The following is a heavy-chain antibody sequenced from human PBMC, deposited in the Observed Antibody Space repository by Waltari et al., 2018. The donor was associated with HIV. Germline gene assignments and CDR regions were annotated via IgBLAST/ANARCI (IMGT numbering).Heavy chain of an antibody. D-gene: IGHD1-7*01. CDR3: ARDPGTGTTSYYGMDV. J-gene: IGHJ6*02. CDR1: GYTFTSYY. V-gene: IGHV1-46*03. Sequence: QVQLVQSGAEVKKPGASVKVSCKASGYTFTSYYMHWLRQAPGQGLEWMGIINPSGGSTSYAQKFQGRVTMTRDTSTSTVYMELSSLRSEDTAVYYCARDPGTGTTSYYGMDVWGQGTTVTVSS. CDR2: INPSGGST.